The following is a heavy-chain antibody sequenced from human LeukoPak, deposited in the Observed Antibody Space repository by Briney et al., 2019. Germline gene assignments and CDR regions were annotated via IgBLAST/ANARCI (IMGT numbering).Heavy chain of an antibody. Sequence: GGSLRLSCAASGFTFSSYGMHWVRQAPGKGLEWVAGIWYDGSEKYYVDPVKGRFTISRENSKNTVYLQMDSLRVEDTAVYYCAKDRYFCTNGVCYKSAIDYWGQGALVTVSS. V-gene: IGHV3-33*06. CDR2: IWYDGSEK. CDR1: GFTFSSYG. D-gene: IGHD2-8*01. CDR3: AKDRYFCTNGVCYKSAIDY. J-gene: IGHJ4*02.